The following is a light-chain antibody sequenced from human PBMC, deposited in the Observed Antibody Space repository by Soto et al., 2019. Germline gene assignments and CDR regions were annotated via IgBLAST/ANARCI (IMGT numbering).Light chain of an antibody. J-gene: IGLJ1*01. CDR2: ANT. V-gene: IGLV1-40*01. CDR1: RSNIGSQV. CDR3: QSYDSSLSGYV. Sequence: QSVLTQPPSASGAPGQRVTISCSGSRSNIGSQVVQWFQHLPGTAPKLLIYANTNRPSGVPDRFSGSKSGTSASLAITGLQAEDEADYFCQSYDSSLSGYVFGTGTKLTVL.